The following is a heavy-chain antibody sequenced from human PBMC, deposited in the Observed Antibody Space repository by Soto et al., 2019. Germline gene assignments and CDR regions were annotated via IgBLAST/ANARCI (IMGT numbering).Heavy chain of an antibody. V-gene: IGHV3-30*18. J-gene: IGHJ3*02. CDR2: ISYDGGNK. Sequence: QVQLVESGGGVVQPGRSLRLSCAASGFTFSSYGMHWVRQAPGKGLEWVAVISYDGGNKYYADSVKGRFTISRDNSKNTLYLQMNSLRAEDTAVYYCAKEQWLVAPAFDIWGQGTMVTVSS. CDR3: AKEQWLVAPAFDI. CDR1: GFTFSSYG. D-gene: IGHD6-19*01.